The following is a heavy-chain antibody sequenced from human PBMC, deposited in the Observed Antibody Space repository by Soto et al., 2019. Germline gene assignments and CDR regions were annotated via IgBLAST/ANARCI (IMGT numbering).Heavy chain of an antibody. CDR1: GGTFSSYA. CDR3: ATSKSSWIVAQTFDY. V-gene: IGHV1-69*13. D-gene: IGHD5-12*01. J-gene: IGHJ4*02. CDR2: IIPIFGTA. Sequence: VASVKLSCKASGGTFSSYAISCVRQAPGQGLEWMGGIIPIFGTANYAQKFQGRVTITADESTSTAYMELSSLRSEDTAVYYCATSKSSWIVAQTFDYWGQGTLVTVSS.